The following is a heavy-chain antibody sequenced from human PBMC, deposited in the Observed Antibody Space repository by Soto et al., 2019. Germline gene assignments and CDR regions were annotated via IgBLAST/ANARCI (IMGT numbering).Heavy chain of an antibody. D-gene: IGHD1-1*01. CDR3: ARGRYGDY. CDR2: ISAQNGNT. V-gene: IGHV1-18*01. J-gene: IGHJ4*02. CDR1: GYTFTSYG. Sequence: QVHLVQSGAEVKKPGASVKVSCKASGYTFTSYGITWVRQAHGQGLEWMGWISAQNGNTDYAQKLQGRVIVTRDTATSTVYMELRSLRSDDTAVYYCARGRYGDYWGQGALVTVSS.